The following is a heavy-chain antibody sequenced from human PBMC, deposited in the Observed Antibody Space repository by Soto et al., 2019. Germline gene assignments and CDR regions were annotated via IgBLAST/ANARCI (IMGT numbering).Heavy chain of an antibody. J-gene: IGHJ4*01. V-gene: IGHV3-74*01. CDR1: GFTFSSYW. CDR2: INRDVSST. D-gene: IGHD6-19*01. Sequence: EVQLVESGGGLVQPGGSLRLSCAASGFTFSSYWMHWVRQAPGKGLVWVARINRDVSSTSYADSVKGRFTISRDNAKNKLYLQMNGLRAEDTSVYYCAVAVAGPTAIGYWGHRTLVTVSS. CDR3: AVAVAGPTAIGY.